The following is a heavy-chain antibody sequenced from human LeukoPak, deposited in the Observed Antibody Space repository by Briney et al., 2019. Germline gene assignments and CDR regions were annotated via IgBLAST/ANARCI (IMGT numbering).Heavy chain of an antibody. J-gene: IGHJ4*02. D-gene: IGHD3-22*01. CDR2: ISAYNGNT. Sequence: ASVKVSCKASGYTFTSYGISWVRQAPGQGLVWMGWISAYNGNTNYAQKLQGRVTMTTDTSTSTAYMELRSLRSDDTAVYYCARGRAMYYYDSSGYSDYWGQGTLVTVSS. CDR1: GYTFTSYG. CDR3: ARGRAMYYYDSSGYSDY. V-gene: IGHV1-18*01.